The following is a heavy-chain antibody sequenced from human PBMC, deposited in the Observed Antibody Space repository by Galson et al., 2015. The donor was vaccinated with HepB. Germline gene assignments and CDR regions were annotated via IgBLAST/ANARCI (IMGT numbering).Heavy chain of an antibody. CDR2: ISSSSSYI. CDR3: ARVSSSDWSTLYYFDY. Sequence: SLRLSCAASGFTFSSYSMNWVRQAPGKGLEWVSSISSSSSYIYYPDSMKGRFTISRDNAKNSLFLQMNGLRAEDTAVYYCARVSSSDWSTLYYFDYWGQGTLVTVSS. CDR1: GFTFSSYS. J-gene: IGHJ4*02. V-gene: IGHV3-21*06. D-gene: IGHD6-19*01.